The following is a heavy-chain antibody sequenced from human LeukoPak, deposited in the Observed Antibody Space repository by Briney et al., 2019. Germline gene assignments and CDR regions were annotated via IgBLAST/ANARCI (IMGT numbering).Heavy chain of an antibody. Sequence: PGGSLRLSCAASGFTFSSYAMNWVRQVPGKGLDWVSSISASSAYMYYAASVKGRHTISRDNAKNSLYLQMNSLRAEDTAVYYCARDFSETLGVWGQGTLVTVSS. CDR2: ISASSAYM. V-gene: IGHV3-21*01. J-gene: IGHJ4*02. CDR3: ARDFSETLGV. D-gene: IGHD3-10*01. CDR1: GFTFSSYA.